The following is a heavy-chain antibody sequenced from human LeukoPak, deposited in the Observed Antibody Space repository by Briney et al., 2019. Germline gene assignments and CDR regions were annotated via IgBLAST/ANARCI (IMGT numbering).Heavy chain of an antibody. CDR3: ARAPKSTYSSGWYYYYMDV. D-gene: IGHD6-19*01. CDR2: IYYRGTT. V-gene: IGHV4-39*07. CDR1: GGSISSAGYY. J-gene: IGHJ6*03. Sequence: PSETLSLTCTVSGGSISSAGYYWGWVRQPPGRGLEWIGTIYYRGTTYYNPSLKSRVTISVDTSKNQFSLKLSSVTAADTAVYYCARAPKSTYSSGWYYYYMDVWGKGTTVTVSS.